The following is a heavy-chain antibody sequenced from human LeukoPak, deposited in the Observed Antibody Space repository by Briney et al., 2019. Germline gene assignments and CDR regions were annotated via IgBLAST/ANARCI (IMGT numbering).Heavy chain of an antibody. J-gene: IGHJ4*02. CDR2: IYYSGST. CDR1: GGSISSYY. CDR3: ARQLGGYNFLDY. Sequence: SETLSLTCTVSGGSISSYYWSWIRQPPGKGLEWIGYIYYSGSTNYNPSLKSRVTISVDTSKNQFSLKLSSVTAADTAVYYCARQLGGYNFLDYWGQGTLVTVSS. V-gene: IGHV4-59*08. D-gene: IGHD5-24*01.